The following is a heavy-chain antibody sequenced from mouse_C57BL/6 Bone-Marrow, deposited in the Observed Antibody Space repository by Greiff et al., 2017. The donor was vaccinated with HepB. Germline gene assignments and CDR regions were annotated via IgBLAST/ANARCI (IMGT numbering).Heavy chain of an antibody. V-gene: IGHV1-78*01. CDR2: IYPRDGST. J-gene: IGHJ2*01. CDR3: AREEIGGNSYFDY. D-gene: IGHD2-1*01. Sequence: VQLQQSDAELVKPGASVKISCKVSGYTFTDHTIHWMKQRPEQGLEWIGYIYPRDGSTKYNEKFKGKATLTADKSSSPAYMQLNSLTSEDSAVYFCAREEIGGNSYFDYWGQGTTLTVSS. CDR1: GYTFTDHT.